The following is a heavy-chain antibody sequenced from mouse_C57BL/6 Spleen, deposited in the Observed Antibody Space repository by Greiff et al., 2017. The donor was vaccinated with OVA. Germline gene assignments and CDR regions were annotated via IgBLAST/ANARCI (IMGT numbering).Heavy chain of an antibody. CDR2: ISSGSSTI. CDR3: ARRGYYSNYWYFEV. J-gene: IGHJ1*03. V-gene: IGHV5-17*01. CDR1: GFPFSDYG. Sequence: EVMLVESGGGLVKPGGSLQLSCAASGFPFSDYGLHWVRQAPEKGLAWVAYISSGSSTISYAATVTVRFPISSDQAKNTLGLQMTRRRSEDTAMYDCARRGYYSNYWYFEVWGTGTTGTVSS. D-gene: IGHD2-5*01.